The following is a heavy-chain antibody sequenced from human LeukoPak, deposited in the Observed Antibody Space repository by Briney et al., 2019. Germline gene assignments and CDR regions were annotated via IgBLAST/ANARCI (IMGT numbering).Heavy chain of an antibody. CDR3: ARGRAAAD. J-gene: IGHJ4*02. D-gene: IGHD2-15*01. CDR2: MNPGTGDT. Sequence: ASVKLSCKASGYTFTYNAVNWVRQATGQGLEWMGWMNPGTGDTGYAPRFQGRLAMTADTSIKPAYMELSGLTSDGTAVYYCARGRAAADWGQGTLVAVSS. CDR1: GYTFTYNA. V-gene: IGHV1-8*01.